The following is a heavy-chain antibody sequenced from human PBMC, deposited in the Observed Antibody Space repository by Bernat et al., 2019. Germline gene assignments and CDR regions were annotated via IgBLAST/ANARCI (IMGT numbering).Heavy chain of an antibody. CDR3: VRGSGYSGCFDY. D-gene: IGHD5-12*01. V-gene: IGHV3-64*01. Sequence: EVQLVEEVGGLVQPGGALRLSGSASGFTFNNYAMHWVRQAPGKGLEYVSVISSSGASTYYAKFVKGRFTISRNNPKTSLYLQMGSLRVEVMAVYYCVRGSGYSGCFDYWGPGTLVTVSS. J-gene: IGHJ4*02. CDR2: ISSSGAST. CDR1: GFTFNNYA.